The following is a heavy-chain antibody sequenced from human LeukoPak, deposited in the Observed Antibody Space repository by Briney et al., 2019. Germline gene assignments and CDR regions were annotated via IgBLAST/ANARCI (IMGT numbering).Heavy chain of an antibody. CDR3: ARDQYSSSWFDYYYYMDV. J-gene: IGHJ6*03. Sequence: PGGSLRLSCAASGFTFSSYWMSWVRQAPGKGLEWVANIKQDGSEKYYVDSVKGRFTISRDNAKNSLYLQMNSLRAEDTAVYYCARDQYSSSWFDYYYYMDVWGKGTTVTVSS. V-gene: IGHV3-7*01. CDR1: GFTFSSYW. D-gene: IGHD6-13*01. CDR2: IKQDGSEK.